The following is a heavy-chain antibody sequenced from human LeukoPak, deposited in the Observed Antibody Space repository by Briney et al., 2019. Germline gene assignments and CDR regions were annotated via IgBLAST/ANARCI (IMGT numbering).Heavy chain of an antibody. Sequence: ASVKVSCKASGYTFTSYDINWVRQATGQGLEWMGWMNPKSGNTGYAQKFQGRVTMTRNTSISTAYMELSSLRSEDTAVYYCARGTRITIFGVVPLYYFDYWGQGTLVTVSS. J-gene: IGHJ4*02. V-gene: IGHV1-8*01. D-gene: IGHD3-3*01. CDR1: GYTFTSYD. CDR3: ARGTRITIFGVVPLYYFDY. CDR2: MNPKSGNT.